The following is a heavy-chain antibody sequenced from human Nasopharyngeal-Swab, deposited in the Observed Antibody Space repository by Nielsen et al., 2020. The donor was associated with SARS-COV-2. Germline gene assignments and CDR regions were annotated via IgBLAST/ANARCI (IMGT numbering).Heavy chain of an antibody. D-gene: IGHD2-2*01. CDR1: GLTVSSTY. Sequence: GESLKISCAVSGLTVSSTYMSWVRQAPGKGLEWVSVTEIGGTTHYADSVKGRFSISRDSSTNTLYLQMNNVRAEDTAVYYCARDLGGGYCTTTNCPGSWGQGTQVTASS. J-gene: IGHJ1*01. CDR3: ARDLGGGYCTTTNCPGS. V-gene: IGHV3-53*01. CDR2: TEIGGTT.